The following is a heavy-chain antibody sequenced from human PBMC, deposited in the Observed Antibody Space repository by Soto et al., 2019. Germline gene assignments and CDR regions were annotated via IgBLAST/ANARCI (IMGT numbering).Heavy chain of an antibody. Sequence: GSLRLSCAASGFTFSNAWMSWVRQAPGKGLEWVGRIKSKTDGGTTDYAAPVKGRFTISRDDSKNTLYLQMNSLKTEDTAVYYCTATPTGQQLVPDYGMDVWGQGTTVTVSS. CDR2: IKSKTDGGTT. V-gene: IGHV3-15*01. CDR1: GFTFSNAW. CDR3: TATPTGQQLVPDYGMDV. D-gene: IGHD6-13*01. J-gene: IGHJ6*02.